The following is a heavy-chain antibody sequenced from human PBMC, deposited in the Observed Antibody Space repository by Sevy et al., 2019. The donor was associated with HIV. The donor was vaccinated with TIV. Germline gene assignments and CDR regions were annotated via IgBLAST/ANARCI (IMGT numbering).Heavy chain of an antibody. CDR3: ARAYCSGGSCYSLAY. Sequence: ASVKVSCKASGYTFTSYRVSWVRQAPGQGLEWMGWISAHNGDTHYEQKFQGRVTMTTDTPTITAYMDLRSLRSDDTAVYYCARAYCSGGSCYSLAYWGQGTLVTVSS. CDR2: ISAHNGDT. J-gene: IGHJ4*02. D-gene: IGHD2-15*01. CDR1: GYTFTSYR. V-gene: IGHV1-18*01.